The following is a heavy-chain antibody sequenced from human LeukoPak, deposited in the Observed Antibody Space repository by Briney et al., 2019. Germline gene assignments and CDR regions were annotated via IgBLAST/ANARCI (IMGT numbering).Heavy chain of an antibody. Sequence: SETLSLTCTVSGGSISSYYWTWIRQPAGKGLEWIGRIYTSDNTNYNPSLKSRVTMSIDTFKNQFSLKLSPVTAADTAVYYCARDDSSRAWDYWGQGTLVAVSS. J-gene: IGHJ4*02. CDR1: GGSISSYY. D-gene: IGHD6-6*01. CDR3: ARDDSSRAWDY. CDR2: IYTSDNT. V-gene: IGHV4-4*07.